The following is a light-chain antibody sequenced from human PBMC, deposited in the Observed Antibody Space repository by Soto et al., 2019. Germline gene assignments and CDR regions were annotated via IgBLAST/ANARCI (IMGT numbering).Light chain of an antibody. J-gene: IGLJ2*01. V-gene: IGLV1-47*01. CDR2: RNN. CDR3: AAWDDSLSGVV. Sequence: QSVLTQPPSASGTPGQRVTISCSGSSSNIGSNYVYWYQQFPGTAPKVLIQRNNQRPSGVPDRISGSKSGTSASLAISELRSEDEADYYCAAWDDSLSGVVFGGGTKLTVL. CDR1: SSNIGSNY.